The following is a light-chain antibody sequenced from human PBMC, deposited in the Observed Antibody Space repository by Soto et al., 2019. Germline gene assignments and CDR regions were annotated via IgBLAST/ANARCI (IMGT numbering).Light chain of an antibody. CDR1: QSVTSNY. CDR2: GAS. CDR3: QQYGTSPYT. V-gene: IGKV3-20*01. J-gene: IGKJ2*01. Sequence: EIVLTQSPGTLSLSPGERATLSCRASQSVTSNYLAWYQQKPGQAPRLLISGASSRAAGIPDRFRGSGSGADFTLTISRLEPEDFAVYYCQQYGTSPYTFGQGTKVDIK.